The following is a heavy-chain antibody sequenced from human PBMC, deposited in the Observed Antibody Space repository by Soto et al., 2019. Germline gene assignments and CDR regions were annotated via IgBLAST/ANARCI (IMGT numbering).Heavy chain of an antibody. CDR1: GGSVGSGSYY. CDR3: ARDHRLYFSRYYYDSSGSGGMDV. V-gene: IGHV4-61*01. CDR2: IYYSGST. J-gene: IGHJ6*02. Sequence: SETLSLTCTVSGGSVGSGSYYWSWIRQPPGKGLEWIGYIYYSGSTNYNPSLKSRVTISVDTSKNQFSLKLSSVTAADTAVYYCARDHRLYFSRYYYDSSGSGGMDVWRQGTTVTVSS. D-gene: IGHD3-22*01.